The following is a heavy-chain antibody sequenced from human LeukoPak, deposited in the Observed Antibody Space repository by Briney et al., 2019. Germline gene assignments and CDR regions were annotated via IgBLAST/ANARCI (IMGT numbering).Heavy chain of an antibody. CDR1: GFTFSSYG. D-gene: IGHD3-22*01. J-gene: IGHJ4*02. Sequence: PGGSLRLSCAASGFTFSSYGMHWVRQAPGKGLEWVAFIRYDGSNKYYADSVKGRFTISRDNSKNTLYLQMNSLRAEDTAVYYCAKDHHYYDSSGYWDYWGQGTLVTVSS. V-gene: IGHV3-30*02. CDR2: IRYDGSNK. CDR3: AKDHHYYDSSGYWDY.